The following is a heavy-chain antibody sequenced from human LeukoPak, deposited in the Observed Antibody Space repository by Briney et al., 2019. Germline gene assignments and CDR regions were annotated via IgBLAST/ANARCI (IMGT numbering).Heavy chain of an antibody. J-gene: IGHJ4*02. D-gene: IGHD1-26*01. Sequence: ASVKVSCKASGYTFTGYYMHWVRQAPGQGLEWMGWINPNSGGTDYAQKLQGRVTMTRDTSISTAYMELRRLRSDDTAVYYCARVTATLQKVGPVDYWGQGTLVTVSS. CDR2: INPNSGGT. CDR1: GYTFTGYY. V-gene: IGHV1-2*02. CDR3: ARVTATLQKVGPVDY.